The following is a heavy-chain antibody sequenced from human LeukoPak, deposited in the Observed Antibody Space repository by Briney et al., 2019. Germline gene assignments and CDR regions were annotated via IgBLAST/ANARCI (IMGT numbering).Heavy chain of an antibody. CDR1: GVTVSSNY. CDR2: IYPGGST. Sequence: GGSLRLSCGVSGVTVSSNYMIWVRQPPGKGLEWLSIIYPGGSTHYADSVQGRFSISRDNSKTTLYFQMINLRADDTAVYYCARGSMIGSADLWGQGTLVTVSS. V-gene: IGHV3-53*01. D-gene: IGHD2-21*01. CDR3: ARGSMIGSADL. J-gene: IGHJ5*02.